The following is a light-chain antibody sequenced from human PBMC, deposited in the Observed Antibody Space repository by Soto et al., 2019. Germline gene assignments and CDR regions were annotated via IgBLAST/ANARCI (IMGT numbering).Light chain of an antibody. V-gene: IGKV3-20*01. J-gene: IGKJ3*01. Sequence: EIVLTQSSGTLSLSPGKRATLSCRASQSVSSSYLAWYQQKPGQAPRLLIHGASSRATGIPDRFSGSGSGTDFTLTISRLEPEYFAVYYYQQYGSSLFTFGPGTKVDIK. CDR1: QSVSSSY. CDR3: QQYGSSLFT. CDR2: GAS.